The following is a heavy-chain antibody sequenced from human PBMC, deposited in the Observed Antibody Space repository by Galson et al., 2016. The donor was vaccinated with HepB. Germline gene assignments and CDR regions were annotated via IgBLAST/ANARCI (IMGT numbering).Heavy chain of an antibody. V-gene: IGHV3-23*01. CDR1: GFSFSNSG. CDR3: AREALIAVTRLDV. Sequence: SLRLSCAASGFSFSNSGMSWVRQAPGRGLEWVSGITRSGDATHYADFVKGRFTISRDTAKNPLYLEMNRLRVEDTAVYYCAREALIAVTRLDVWGQGTTVSVSS. CDR2: ITRSGDAT. J-gene: IGHJ6*02. D-gene: IGHD6-19*01.